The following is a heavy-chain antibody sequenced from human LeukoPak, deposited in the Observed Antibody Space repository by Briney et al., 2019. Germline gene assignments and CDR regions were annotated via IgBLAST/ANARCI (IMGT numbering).Heavy chain of an antibody. J-gene: IGHJ5*02. CDR1: GYSFTRYW. Sequence: GESLKISCKGSGYSFTRYWIGWVRQMPGKGLEWVGIIYPGDSDTRYSPSFQGQVTISADKSISTAYLQWSSLKASDTAMYYCAILGYSYGSGGWFDPWGQGTLVTVSS. V-gene: IGHV5-51*01. D-gene: IGHD5-18*01. CDR2: IYPGDSDT. CDR3: AILGYSYGSGGWFDP.